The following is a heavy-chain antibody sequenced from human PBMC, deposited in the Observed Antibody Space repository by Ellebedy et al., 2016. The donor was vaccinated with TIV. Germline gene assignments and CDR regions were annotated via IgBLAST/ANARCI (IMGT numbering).Heavy chain of an antibody. D-gene: IGHD1-26*01. CDR1: GGSISSYY. J-gene: IGHJ4*02. Sequence: GSLRLSXTVSGGSISSYYWSWIRQPAGKGLEWIGRIYTSGSTNYNPSLKSRVTISVDTSKNQFSLKLSSVTAADTAVYYCARGRGGSYYSYWGQGTLVTVSS. V-gene: IGHV4-4*07. CDR2: IYTSGST. CDR3: ARGRGGSYYSY.